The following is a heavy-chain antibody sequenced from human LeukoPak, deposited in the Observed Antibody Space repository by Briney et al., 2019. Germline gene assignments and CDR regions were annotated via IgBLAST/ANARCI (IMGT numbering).Heavy chain of an antibody. CDR3: AKTVKGSSSDY. J-gene: IGHJ4*02. V-gene: IGHV3-30-3*02. CDR2: ISYDGSNK. CDR1: GFTFNNYP. D-gene: IGHD6-6*01. Sequence: GGSLRLTCAASGFTFNNYPMHWVRQAPGKGLEWVAVISYDGSNKYYADSVKGRFTISRDNSKNTLYLQMNSLRAEDTAVYYCAKTVKGSSSDYWGQGTLVTVSS.